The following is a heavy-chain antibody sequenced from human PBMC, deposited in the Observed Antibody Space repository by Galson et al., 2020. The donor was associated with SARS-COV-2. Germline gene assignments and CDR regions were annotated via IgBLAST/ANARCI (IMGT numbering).Heavy chain of an antibody. J-gene: IGHJ6*02. CDR2: NTSDVSRT. V-gene: IGHV3-74*01. CDR3: TRVSGYDYYYYGMVV. Sequence: YWKHCVRQAPAKGLVWLSRNTSDVSRTNYADSVKGRFTISRDNAKNTLYLQMNSLRAEDTAVYYCTRVSGYDYYYYGMVVWGQGTAVTVSS. D-gene: IGHD5-12*01. CDR1: YW.